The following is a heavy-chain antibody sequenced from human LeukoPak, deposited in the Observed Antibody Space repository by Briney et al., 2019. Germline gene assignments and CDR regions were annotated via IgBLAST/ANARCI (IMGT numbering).Heavy chain of an antibody. CDR2: ISWNSGSI. CDR3: AKDRWLAIDAFDI. J-gene: IGHJ3*02. D-gene: IGHD5-24*01. CDR1: GFTFDDYA. V-gene: IGHV3-9*01. Sequence: PGRSLRLSCAASGFTFDDYAMHWVRQAPGKGLEWVSGISWNSGSIGYADSVKGRFTISRDNAKNSLYLQMNSLRAEDTALYYCAKDRWLAIDAFDIWGQGTTVTVSS.